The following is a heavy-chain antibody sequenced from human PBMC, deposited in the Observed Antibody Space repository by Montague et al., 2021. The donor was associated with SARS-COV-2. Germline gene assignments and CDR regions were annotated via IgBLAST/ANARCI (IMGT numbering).Heavy chain of an antibody. D-gene: IGHD1-26*01. CDR2: ISNDGSNK. V-gene: IGHV3-30*04. CDR3: ARESGSFHDGGYFDY. Sequence: SLRLSCAVSGFYFSYAMHWVRQAPGKGLEWVAFISNDGSNKHYADSVKGRFTISRDNSKSTLYLQMNSLRTEDTAVYYCARESGSFHDGGYFDYWGQGSLVTVSS. CDR1: GFYFSYA. J-gene: IGHJ4*02.